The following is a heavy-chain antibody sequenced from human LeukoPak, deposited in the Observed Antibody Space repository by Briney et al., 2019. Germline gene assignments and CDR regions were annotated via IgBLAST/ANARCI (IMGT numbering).Heavy chain of an antibody. CDR3: ARVDIGPRGGF. V-gene: IGHV1-2*06. CDR2: INPNSGGT. D-gene: IGHD5-12*01. Sequence: GASVKVSCKAAGCTFTGYYMHWVRQAPGQGLEWMGRINPNSGGTNYAQKFQGRVTMTRDTSISTAYMELSRLRSDDTAVYYCARVDIGPRGGFWGQGTLVTVSS. J-gene: IGHJ4*02. CDR1: GCTFTGYY.